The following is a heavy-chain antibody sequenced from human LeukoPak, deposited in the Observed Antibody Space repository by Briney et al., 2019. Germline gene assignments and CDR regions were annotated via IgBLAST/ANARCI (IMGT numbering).Heavy chain of an antibody. CDR3: ARGTDY. V-gene: IGHV3-53*01. CDR1: GFTLSSNY. J-gene: IGHJ4*02. CDR2: IYSGGST. Sequence: PGGTLRLSCAASGFTLSSNYMSWVPQAPGEGLEWVSVIYSGGSTYYTDSVTSRFAISRDNSKNTLYLQRNSLRAEDTAVYYCARGTDYWGQGTLVTVSS.